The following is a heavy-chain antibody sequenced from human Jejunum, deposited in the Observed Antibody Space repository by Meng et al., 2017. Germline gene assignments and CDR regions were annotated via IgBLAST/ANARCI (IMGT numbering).Heavy chain of an antibody. J-gene: IGHJ4*02. D-gene: IGHD3-9*01. CDR3: AKVGPFYDILTGYFFDRYYFEY. Sequence: GESLKISCAASGFIFSSYAMSWVRQAPGKGLEWVSGISGSGGSTYYADSVQGRFTISRDSSKNTRYLQMNSLGAEDTAVYYCAKVGPFYDILTGYFFDRYYFEYGGQGTLVTVSS. V-gene: IGHV3-23*01. CDR2: ISGSGGST. CDR1: GFIFSSYA.